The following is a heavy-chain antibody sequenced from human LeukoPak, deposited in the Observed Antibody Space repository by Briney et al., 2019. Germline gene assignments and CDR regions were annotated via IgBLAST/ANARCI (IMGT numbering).Heavy chain of an antibody. CDR3: AKGRWIAVAPVDY. D-gene: IGHD6-19*01. CDR2: ISSSGGTT. V-gene: IGHV3-64*04. CDR1: GFTFSTYV. J-gene: IGHJ4*02. Sequence: GGSLRLSCSASGFTFSTYVMHWVRQAPGKGLEYVSVISSSGGTTYYADSVKGRFTISRDNSKNTLYLQMNSLRAKDTAVYYCAKGRWIAVAPVDYWGQGTLVTVSS.